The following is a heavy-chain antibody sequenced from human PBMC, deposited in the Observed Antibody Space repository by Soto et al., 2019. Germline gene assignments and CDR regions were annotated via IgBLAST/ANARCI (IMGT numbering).Heavy chain of an antibody. Sequence: GGSLRLSCAASGFTFSNAWMSWVRQAPGKGLEWVGRIKSKTDGGTTDYAAPVKGRFTISRDDSKNTLYLQMNSLKTEDTAVYYCTQGYDFWSGYSDAFDIWGQGTMVTVSS. D-gene: IGHD3-3*01. V-gene: IGHV3-15*01. CDR1: GFTFSNAW. CDR2: IKSKTDGGTT. CDR3: TQGYDFWSGYSDAFDI. J-gene: IGHJ3*02.